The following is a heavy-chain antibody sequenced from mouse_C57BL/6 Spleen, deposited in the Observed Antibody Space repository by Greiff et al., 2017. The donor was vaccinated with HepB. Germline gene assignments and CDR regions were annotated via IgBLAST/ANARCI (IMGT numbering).Heavy chain of an antibody. Sequence: QVQLQQPGAELVKPGASVKLSCKASGYTFTSYWMQWVKQRPGQGLEWIGEIDPSDSYTNYNQKFKGKATLTVDTSSSTAYMQLSSLTSEDSAVYYCVANWAFYAMDYWGQGTSVTVSS. V-gene: IGHV1-50*01. J-gene: IGHJ4*01. D-gene: IGHD4-1*01. CDR1: GYTFTSYW. CDR2: IDPSDSYT. CDR3: VANWAFYAMDY.